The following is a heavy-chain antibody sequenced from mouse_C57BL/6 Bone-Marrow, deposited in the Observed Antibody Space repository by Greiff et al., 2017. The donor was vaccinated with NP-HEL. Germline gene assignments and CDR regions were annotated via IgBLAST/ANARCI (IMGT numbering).Heavy chain of an antibody. V-gene: IGHV5-6*01. D-gene: IGHD2-4*01. Sequence: EVQGVESGGDLVKPGRSLKLSCAASGFTFSSYGMSWVRQTPDKRLEWVATISSGGSYTYYPDSVKGRFTISRDNAKNTLYLQMSSLKSEDTAMYYCASPYDYDVAWFAYWGQGTLVTVSA. CDR3: ASPYDYDVAWFAY. J-gene: IGHJ3*01. CDR2: ISSGGSYT. CDR1: GFTFSSYG.